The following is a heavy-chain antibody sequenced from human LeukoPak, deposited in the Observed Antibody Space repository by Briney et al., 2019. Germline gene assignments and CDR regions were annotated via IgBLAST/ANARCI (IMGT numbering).Heavy chain of an antibody. D-gene: IGHD3-3*01. Sequence: ASVKVSCKASGYTFTGYYMHWVRQAPGQGLEWMGWINPNSGGTNYAQKFQGRVTMTRDTSISTAYMELSRLRSDDTAVYYCAVFGVVRVNWFDPWGQGTLVTVSS. CDR1: GYTFTGYY. V-gene: IGHV1-2*02. J-gene: IGHJ5*02. CDR3: AVFGVVRVNWFDP. CDR2: INPNSGGT.